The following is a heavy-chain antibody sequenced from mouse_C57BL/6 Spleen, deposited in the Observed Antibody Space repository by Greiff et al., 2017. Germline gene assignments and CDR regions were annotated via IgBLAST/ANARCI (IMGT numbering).Heavy chain of an antibody. D-gene: IGHD2-2*01. Sequence: EVKLQESGGGLVKPGGSLKLSCAASGFTFSSYTMSWVRQTPEKRLEWVATISGGGGNTYYPDSVKGRFTISRDNAKNTLYLQMSSLRSEDTALYYCASIWLRRGWYFDVWGTGTTVTVSS. CDR3: ASIWLRRGWYFDV. CDR2: ISGGGGNT. CDR1: GFTFSSYT. J-gene: IGHJ1*03. V-gene: IGHV5-9*01.